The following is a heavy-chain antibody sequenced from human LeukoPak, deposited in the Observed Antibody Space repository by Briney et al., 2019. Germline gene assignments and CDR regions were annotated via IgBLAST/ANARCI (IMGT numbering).Heavy chain of an antibody. CDR1: GFTFSSYE. CDR3: ARDDSRYGMDV. D-gene: IGHD3-22*01. J-gene: IGHJ6*02. Sequence: GGSLRLSCAASGFTFSSYEMNWVRQAPGKGLEWVLYISSSGSTIYYADSVKGRFTISRDNAKNSLYLQMNSLRAEDTAVYYCARDDSRYGMDVWGQGTTVTVSS. CDR2: ISSSGSTI. V-gene: IGHV3-48*03.